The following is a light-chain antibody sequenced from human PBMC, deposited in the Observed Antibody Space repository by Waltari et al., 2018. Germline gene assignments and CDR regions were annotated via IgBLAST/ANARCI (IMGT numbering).Light chain of an antibody. V-gene: IGKV1D-12*01. CDR2: AAS. J-gene: IGKJ1*01. CDR1: QGISSC. Sequence: DIQITQSPSSVSASVGDRVTITCRASQGISSCLAWYQQKPGKAPKLLIYAASSLQSGVPSRFSGSGSGTDFTLTISSLQPEDFATYYCQQANSFPWTFGQGTKVEIK. CDR3: QQANSFPWT.